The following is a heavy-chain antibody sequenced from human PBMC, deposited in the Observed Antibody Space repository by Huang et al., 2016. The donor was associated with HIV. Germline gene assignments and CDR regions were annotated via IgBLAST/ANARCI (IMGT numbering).Heavy chain of an antibody. Sequence: QVQLVQSGAEVKKSGYSVKVSCKASGGTFSSFGITWGRQAPGEGLEWMGGIIPILGTRNYAQKFKGRVTITADEFTSTAHMELSRLRSGDTAVYYCAREFEYTSSDYAFDIWGQGTMVTVSS. CDR3: AREFEYTSSDYAFDI. D-gene: IGHD1-26*01. V-gene: IGHV1-69*01. CDR2: IIPILGTR. CDR1: GGTFSSFG. J-gene: IGHJ3*02.